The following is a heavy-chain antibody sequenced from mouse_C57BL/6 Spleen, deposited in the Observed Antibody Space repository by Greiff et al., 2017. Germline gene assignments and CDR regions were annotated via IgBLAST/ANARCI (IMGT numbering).Heavy chain of an antibody. D-gene: IGHD1-1*01. Sequence: QVTLKESGPGILQSSQTLSLTCSFSGFSLSTSGMGVSWIRQPSGTGLEWLAHIYWDDDKRYNPSLKSRPIISKDTSRNQVFPKITRVDTADTATYYCARTPRLLRSPMDYWGQGTSVTVSS. CDR3: ARTPRLLRSPMDY. CDR2: IYWDDDK. CDR1: GFSLSTSGMG. V-gene: IGHV8-12*01. J-gene: IGHJ4*01.